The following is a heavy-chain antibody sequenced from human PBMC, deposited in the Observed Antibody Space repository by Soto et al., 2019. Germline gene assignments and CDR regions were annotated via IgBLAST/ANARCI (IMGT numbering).Heavy chain of an antibody. CDR1: GFLLNHYA. D-gene: IGHD2-8*02. CDR2: IGGTAGDSDGVP. CDR3: VKRGRHWWAFDF. Sequence: VQLLESGGDLVQPGGSLRLSCVAYGFLLNHYAMSWFRQAPGQVLECVSTIGGTAGDSDGVPWYEDSVKGRFTISRDSSANTLFLQMDNLRAEDSALYYCVKRGRHWWAFDFWGQGTTVVVSS. J-gene: IGHJ3*01. V-gene: IGHV3-23*01.